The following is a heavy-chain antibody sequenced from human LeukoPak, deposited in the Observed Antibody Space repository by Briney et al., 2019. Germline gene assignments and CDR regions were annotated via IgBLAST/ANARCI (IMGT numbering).Heavy chain of an antibody. Sequence: GESLKISCKGSGYSFTSYWIGWVRQMPGKGLEWMGIIYPGDSDTRYSPSFQGQVTISADKTTSTAYLQWSSLKASDTATYYCARPSEWIFDCSGGSCAFYIRGQGTMVTVSS. CDR1: GYSFTSYW. CDR2: IYPGDSDT. V-gene: IGHV5-51*01. CDR3: ARPSEWIFDCSGGSCAFYI. D-gene: IGHD2-15*01. J-gene: IGHJ3*02.